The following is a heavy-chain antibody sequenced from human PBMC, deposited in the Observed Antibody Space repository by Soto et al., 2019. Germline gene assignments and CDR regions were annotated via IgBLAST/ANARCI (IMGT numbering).Heavy chain of an antibody. CDR1: GGSISSYY. J-gene: IGHJ6*03. CDR2: IYYSGST. Sequence: SETLSLTCTVSGGSISSYYWSWIRQPPGKGLEWIGYIYYSGSTNYNPSLKSRVTISVDTSKNQFSLKLSSVTAADTAVYYCAREVELERRGYYYYYMDVWGKGTTVTVSS. V-gene: IGHV4-59*01. CDR3: AREVELERRGYYYYYMDV. D-gene: IGHD1-1*01.